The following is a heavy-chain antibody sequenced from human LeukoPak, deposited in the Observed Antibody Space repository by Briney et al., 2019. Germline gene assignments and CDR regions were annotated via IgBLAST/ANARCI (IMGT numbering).Heavy chain of an antibody. CDR1: GYTFTSYG. Sequence: ASVKVSCKASGYTFTSYGISWVRQAPGQGLEWMGCISAYNGNTNYAQKLQGRVTMATDTSTSTAYMELRSLRSDDTAVYYCARVRRSYGAFDIWGQGTMVTVSS. CDR3: ARVRRSYGAFDI. J-gene: IGHJ3*02. CDR2: ISAYNGNT. D-gene: IGHD3-16*01. V-gene: IGHV1-18*01.